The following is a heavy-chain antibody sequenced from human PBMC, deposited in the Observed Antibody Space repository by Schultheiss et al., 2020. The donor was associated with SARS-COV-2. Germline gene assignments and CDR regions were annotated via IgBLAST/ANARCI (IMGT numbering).Heavy chain of an antibody. CDR1: GYTFTDYY. CDR3: ARGFRNGWDELDF. V-gene: IGHV1-2*02. Sequence: ASVKVSCKASGYTFTDYYVHWVRQAPGQGLEWMGWVNPNSGGTNYAQKFQGRVTMTRDTSISTAYMELTRLTSDDTAMYYCARGFRNGWDELDFWGQGTLVTVSS. D-gene: IGHD6-19*01. J-gene: IGHJ4*02. CDR2: VNPNSGGT.